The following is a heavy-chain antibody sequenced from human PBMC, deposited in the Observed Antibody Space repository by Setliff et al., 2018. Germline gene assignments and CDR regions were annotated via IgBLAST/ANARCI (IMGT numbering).Heavy chain of an antibody. CDR2: IILIFGTP. Sequence: SVKVSCKASGGSLNGYSVSWVRQAPGQGLEFLGRIILIFGTPNYAQKFQDRVPIGADKSTSTAYMEMSSLNFEDTAVYYCATETVTFGGIIVRGYFDVWGQGTMVTVSS. CDR3: ATETVTFGGIIVRGYFDV. CDR1: GGSLNGYS. J-gene: IGHJ3*01. V-gene: IGHV1-69*06. D-gene: IGHD3-16*02.